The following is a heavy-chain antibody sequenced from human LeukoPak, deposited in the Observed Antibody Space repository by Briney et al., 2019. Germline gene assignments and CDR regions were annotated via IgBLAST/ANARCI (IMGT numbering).Heavy chain of an antibody. V-gene: IGHV3-7*01. D-gene: IGHD3-10*01. Sequence: PGGSLRLSCAASGFTFSSYWMSWVRQAPGKGLEWVANIKQDGSEKYYVDSVKGRFTISRDNAKNSLYLQMNSLRAEDTAVYYCARDFYGSGSYQNYYYMDVWGKGTTVTISS. CDR2: IKQDGSEK. CDR1: GFTFSSYW. CDR3: ARDFYGSGSYQNYYYMDV. J-gene: IGHJ6*03.